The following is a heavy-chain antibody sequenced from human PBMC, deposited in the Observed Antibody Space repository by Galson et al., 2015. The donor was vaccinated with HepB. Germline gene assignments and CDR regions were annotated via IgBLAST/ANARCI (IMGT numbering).Heavy chain of an antibody. D-gene: IGHD2-2*01. CDR1: GFTFSSYG. J-gene: IGHJ3*02. Sequence: SLRLSCAASGFTFSSYGMHWVRQAPGKGLEWVAVISYDGSNKYYADSVKGRFTISRDNSKNTLYLQMNSLRAEDTAVYYCARSIVVVPAAPGAFDIWGQGTMVTVSS. CDR2: ISYDGSNK. CDR3: ARSIVVVPAAPGAFDI. V-gene: IGHV3-30*03.